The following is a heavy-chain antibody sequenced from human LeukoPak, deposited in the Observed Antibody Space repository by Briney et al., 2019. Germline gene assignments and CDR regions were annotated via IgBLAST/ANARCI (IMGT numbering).Heavy chain of an antibody. V-gene: IGHV3-30*18. CDR1: GFTFSSYG. J-gene: IGHJ6*02. D-gene: IGHD3-3*02. Sequence: PGGSLRLSCAASGFTFSSYGMHWVRQAPGKGLEWVAVISYDGSNKYYADSVKGRFTISRDNSKNTLYLQMNSLRAEDTAVYYCAKAHFPYYYYGMDVWGQGTTVTVSS. CDR2: ISYDGSNK. CDR3: AKAHFPYYYYGMDV.